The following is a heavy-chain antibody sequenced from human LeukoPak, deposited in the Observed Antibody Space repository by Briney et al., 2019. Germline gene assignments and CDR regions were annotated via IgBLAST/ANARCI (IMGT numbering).Heavy chain of an antibody. V-gene: IGHV1-2*02. J-gene: IGHJ3*02. D-gene: IGHD6-6*01. CDR2: TNPYSGGT. CDR1: GYTFTGHY. Sequence: GASVKVSCKASGYTFTGHYLHWVRQAPGQGLEWMGWTNPYSGGTHYALILQGRVTMTRDTSASTAYMELSRLRSDDTAVYYCARRIAGRLVNDAFDIWGQGTTVTVSS. CDR3: ARRIAGRLVNDAFDI.